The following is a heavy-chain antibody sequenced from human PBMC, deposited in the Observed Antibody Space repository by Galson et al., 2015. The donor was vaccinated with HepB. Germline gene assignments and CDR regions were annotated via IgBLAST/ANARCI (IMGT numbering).Heavy chain of an antibody. Sequence: SLRLSCAASGFTFSSYAMHWVRQAPGKGLAYVSAINTNGGSTNYASSVKGRFTISRDNSKITLYLQMCSLRAEDMAVYYCARLYCSGGSCYFDYWGQGTLVTVSS. CDR1: GFTFSSYA. CDR2: INTNGGST. CDR3: ARLYCSGGSCYFDY. V-gene: IGHV3-64*01. D-gene: IGHD2-15*01. J-gene: IGHJ4*02.